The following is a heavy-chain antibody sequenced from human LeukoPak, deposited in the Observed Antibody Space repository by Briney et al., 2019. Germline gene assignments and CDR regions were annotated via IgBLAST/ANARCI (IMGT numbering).Heavy chain of an antibody. V-gene: IGHV3-21*01. D-gene: IGHD7-27*01. Sequence: GGSLRLSCAASGFTFSSYSMNWVRQAPGKGLEWVSTISSSSSYIYYADSVKSRFTISRDNAKNSLYLQMNSLRAEDTAVYYCARDLTDFDYWGQGTLVTVSS. J-gene: IGHJ4*02. CDR2: ISSSSSYI. CDR1: GFTFSSYS. CDR3: ARDLTDFDY.